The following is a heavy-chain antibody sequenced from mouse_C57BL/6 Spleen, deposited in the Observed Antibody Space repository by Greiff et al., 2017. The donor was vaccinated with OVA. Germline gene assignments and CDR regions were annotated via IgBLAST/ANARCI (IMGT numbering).Heavy chain of an antibody. CDR3: TRPDYYGSSYLYYFDY. Sequence: QVQLQQSGAELVRPGASVTLSCKASGYTFTDYEMHWVKQTPVHGLEWIGAIDPETGGTAYNQKFKGKAILTADKSSSTAYMELRSLTSEDSAVYYCTRPDYYGSSYLYYFDYWGQGTTLTVSS. CDR1: GYTFTDYE. V-gene: IGHV1-15*01. J-gene: IGHJ2*01. D-gene: IGHD1-1*01. CDR2: IDPETGGT.